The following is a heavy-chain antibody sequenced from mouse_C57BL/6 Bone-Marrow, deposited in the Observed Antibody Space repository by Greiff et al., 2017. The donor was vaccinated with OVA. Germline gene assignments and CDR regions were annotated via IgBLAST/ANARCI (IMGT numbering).Heavy chain of an antibody. CDR3: ARDGYYGDAMDY. J-gene: IGHJ4*01. Sequence: QVQLQQPGAELVMPGASVKLSCKASGYTFTSYWMHWVKQRPGQGLEWIGEIDPSDSYTNYNQKFKGKSTLTVDKSSSTAYMQLSSLTSEDSAVYYCARDGYYGDAMDYWGQGTSVTVSS. CDR2: IDPSDSYT. V-gene: IGHV1-69*01. D-gene: IGHD2-3*01. CDR1: GYTFTSYW.